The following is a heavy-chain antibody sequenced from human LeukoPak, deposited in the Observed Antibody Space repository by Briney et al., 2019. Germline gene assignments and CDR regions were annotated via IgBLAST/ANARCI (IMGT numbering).Heavy chain of an antibody. D-gene: IGHD3-22*01. CDR2: INHSGST. CDR1: GGSFSGYY. J-gene: IGHJ3*02. CDR3: AREGFSGYYLQIVGAFDI. V-gene: IGHV4-34*01. Sequence: NPSETLSLTCAVYGGSFSGYYWSWIRQPPGKGLEWIGEINHSGSTNYNPSLKSRVTISVDTSKNQFSLKLSSVTAADTAVYYCAREGFSGYYLQIVGAFDIWGQGTMVTVSS.